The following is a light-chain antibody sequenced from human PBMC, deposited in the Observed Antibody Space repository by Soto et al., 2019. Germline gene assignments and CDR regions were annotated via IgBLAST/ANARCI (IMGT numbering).Light chain of an antibody. Sequence: DIQMTQSPSTLSASVGDIVTITCRASQIINAWLAWYQQKPGKAPKLLIYEASSVQNGVPSRFSCSGSGTDFTLTISSLQPDDFATYYCQQYDSYSRTFGQGTKVEIK. CDR3: QQYDSYSRT. CDR1: QIINAW. J-gene: IGKJ1*01. CDR2: EAS. V-gene: IGKV1-5*03.